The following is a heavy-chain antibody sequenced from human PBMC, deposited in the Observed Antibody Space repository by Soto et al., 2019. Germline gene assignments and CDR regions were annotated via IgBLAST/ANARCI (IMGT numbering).Heavy chain of an antibody. D-gene: IGHD6-19*01. CDR2: IIPIFGTA. CDR1: RGTFSSYA. V-gene: IGHV1-69*13. Sequence: ASVKVSCKASRGTFSSYAISWVRQAPGQGLEWMGGIIPIFGTANYAQKFQGRVTITADESTSTAYMELSSLRSEDTAVYYCARDGVAVDGTREPDAFDIWGQG. J-gene: IGHJ3*02. CDR3: ARDGVAVDGTREPDAFDI.